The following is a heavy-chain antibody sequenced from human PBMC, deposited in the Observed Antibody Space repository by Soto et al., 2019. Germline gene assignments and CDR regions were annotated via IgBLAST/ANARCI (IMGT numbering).Heavy chain of an antibody. J-gene: IGHJ6*02. CDR2: IIPIFGTA. V-gene: IGHV1-69*01. CDR1: GGTFSSYA. CDR3: ASSDCSSTSCYAKMPYYYYYGMDV. D-gene: IGHD2-2*01. Sequence: QVQLVQSGAEVKKPGSSVKVSCKASGGTFSSYAISWVRQAPGQGLEWMGGIIPIFGTANYAQKFQGRVTITADESTSTAYMELSSLRSEDTAVYYFASSDCSSTSCYAKMPYYYYYGMDVWGQGTTVTVSS.